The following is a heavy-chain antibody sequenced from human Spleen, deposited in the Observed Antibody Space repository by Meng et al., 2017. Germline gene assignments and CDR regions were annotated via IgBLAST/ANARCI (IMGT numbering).Heavy chain of an antibody. J-gene: IGHJ4*02. Sequence: QVQLRHWGPGLLKPSEPLSLTCVVSGGSFSDYYWSWIRQPPGKGLEWIGEINHSGSTNYNPSLESRATISVDTSQNNLSLKLSSVTAADSAVYYCARGPTTMAHDFDYWGQGTLVTVSS. CDR3: ARGPTTMAHDFDY. D-gene: IGHD4-11*01. CDR1: GGSFSDYY. CDR2: INHSGST. V-gene: IGHV4-34*01.